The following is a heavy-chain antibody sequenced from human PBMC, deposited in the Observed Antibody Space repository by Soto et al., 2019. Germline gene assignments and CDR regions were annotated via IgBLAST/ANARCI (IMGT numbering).Heavy chain of an antibody. J-gene: IGHJ5*02. CDR2: ISAYNGNT. D-gene: IGHD3-22*01. CDR3: ARAGHYYDSSGYAT. CDR1: GYSFATSG. Sequence: QVKLVQSGTEVKKPGASMKVSYKASGYSFATSGISWVRQAPGQGLEWMGWISAYNGNTNYEQKLQDRVTMTTDTSTSTAYLELRSLRSDDTAVYYCARAGHYYDSSGYATWGQGTLVTVS. V-gene: IGHV1-18*01.